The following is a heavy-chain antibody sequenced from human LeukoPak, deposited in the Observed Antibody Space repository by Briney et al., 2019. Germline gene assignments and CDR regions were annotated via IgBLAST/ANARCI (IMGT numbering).Heavy chain of an antibody. CDR3: ARTSAY. V-gene: IGHV3-48*01. D-gene: IGHD1-26*01. J-gene: IGHJ4*02. CDR2: ISSSGSAK. Sequence: GGSLRLSCAASGFTFSNYNMNWVRQAPGKGPEWLSYISSSGSAKYYADSVKGRFTISRDNAKNSLYLQMNSLRVEDTAVYYCARTSAYWGRGTLVTVSS. CDR1: GFTFSNYN.